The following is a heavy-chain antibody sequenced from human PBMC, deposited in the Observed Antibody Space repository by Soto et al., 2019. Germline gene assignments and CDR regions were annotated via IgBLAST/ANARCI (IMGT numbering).Heavy chain of an antibody. D-gene: IGHD6-13*01. CDR2: ISSSSSTI. CDR3: ARHPERIAQIGWFDP. J-gene: IGHJ5*02. CDR1: GFTFSSFS. V-gene: IGHV3-48*01. Sequence: EVQLVESGGGLVQPGGSLELSWAASGFTFSSFSLNWVRQAPGKGLEWVSYISSSSSTIYYADSVKGRFTISRDNAKNSLYLQMNSLRAEDTAVYYCARHPERIAQIGWFDPWGQGTLVTVSS.